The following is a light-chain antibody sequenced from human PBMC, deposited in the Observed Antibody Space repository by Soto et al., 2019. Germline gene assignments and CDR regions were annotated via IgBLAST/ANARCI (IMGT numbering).Light chain of an antibody. J-gene: IGKJ1*01. V-gene: IGKV1-5*03. Sequence: DIQMTQSPSTLSASVGDRVTITCRASQSISSWLAWYHQKPGQAPKLLIYKASTLQSGVPSRFSGSGSGTEFTLAISSLQPDDSATYYCQQYNDNWTFGQGT. CDR3: QQYNDNWT. CDR2: KAS. CDR1: QSISSW.